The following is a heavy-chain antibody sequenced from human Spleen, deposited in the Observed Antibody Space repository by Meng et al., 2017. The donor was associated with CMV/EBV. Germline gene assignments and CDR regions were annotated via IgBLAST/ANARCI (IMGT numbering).Heavy chain of an antibody. CDR1: GFTFSSYS. CDR2: ISSSSSYI. J-gene: IGHJ6*02. D-gene: IGHD2-8*02. CDR3: ARPVGYCAATNCWGYGMDV. Sequence: GESLKISCAASGFTFSSYSMNWVRQAPGKGLEWVSSISSSSSYIYYADSVKGRFTISRDNAKNSLYLQMNSLRPEDTAVYFCARPVGYCAATNCWGYGMDVWGQGTTVTVSS. V-gene: IGHV3-21*01.